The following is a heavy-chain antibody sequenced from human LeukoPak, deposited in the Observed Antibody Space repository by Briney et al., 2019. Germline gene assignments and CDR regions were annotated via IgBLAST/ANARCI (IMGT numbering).Heavy chain of an antibody. V-gene: IGHV3-23*01. J-gene: IGHJ4*02. CDR3: GKGSRGWYSKNLESYFDY. Sequence: GGSLRLSCAASGFTFSNYAMSWVRQAPGKGLEWVSAISGRGGSTHYADSVKGLLTISRDNSKNTLYLQMNSLRAEDTPVYFCGKGSRGWYSKNLESYFDYWGQETLVTVSS. CDR1: GFTFSNYA. D-gene: IGHD6-19*01. CDR2: ISGRGGST.